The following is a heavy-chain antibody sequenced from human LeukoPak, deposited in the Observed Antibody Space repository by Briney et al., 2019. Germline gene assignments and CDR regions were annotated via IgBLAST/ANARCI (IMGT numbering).Heavy chain of an antibody. J-gene: IGHJ4*02. Sequence: GGSLRLSCAASGFTFSNYAMSWVRQAPGKGLQWVSGISGGGGTTYYADSVKGRFTISRDNSKNTVYLQMNSLRAEDTAVYYCARDRGDTYAWGYWGQGTLLTVYS. V-gene: IGHV3-23*01. CDR2: ISGGGGTT. D-gene: IGHD5-18*01. CDR1: GFTFSNYA. CDR3: ARDRGDTYAWGY.